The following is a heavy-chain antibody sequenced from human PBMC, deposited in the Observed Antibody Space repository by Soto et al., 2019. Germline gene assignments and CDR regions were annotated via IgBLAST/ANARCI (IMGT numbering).Heavy chain of an antibody. CDR3: ARPSSSSWYYFDY. D-gene: IGHD6-13*01. V-gene: IGHV5-51*01. Sequence: PGESLKISCKGSGYSFTSYWIGWVRQMPGKGLEWMGIIYPGDSDTRYSPSFQGQVTISADKSISTACLQWSSLKASDTAMYYCARPSSSSWYYFDYWGQGTLVTVSS. J-gene: IGHJ4*02. CDR1: GYSFTSYW. CDR2: IYPGDSDT.